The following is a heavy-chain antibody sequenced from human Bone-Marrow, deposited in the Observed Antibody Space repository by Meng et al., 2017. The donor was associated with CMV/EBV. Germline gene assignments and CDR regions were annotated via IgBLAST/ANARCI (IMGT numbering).Heavy chain of an antibody. Sequence: GESLKISCAASGFTFSSYGMHWVRQAPGKGLEWVAFIRYDGNNKYYVDSVKGRFTISRDNSKNTLYLQMNSLRPEDTAVYYCGKDPGLASCYLDLWGQGTLVTVYS. CDR2: IRYDGNNK. CDR1: GFTFSSYG. V-gene: IGHV3-30*02. J-gene: IGHJ5*02. D-gene: IGHD2-2*01. CDR3: GKDPGLASCYLDL.